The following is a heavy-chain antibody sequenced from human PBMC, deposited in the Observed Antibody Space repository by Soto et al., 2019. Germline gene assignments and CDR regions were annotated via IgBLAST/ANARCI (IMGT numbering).Heavy chain of an antibody. Sequence: QVQLEQSGAEVKKPGSSVKVSCKTSGGTFRTSAISWVRQAPGQGLEWRGGIMPVFPTPDYAQKFQGRVTITADESTSTAYMELSSLRSEATAVYYCARDKDRQQLGGNYYYVMDVWGQGTTVTVSS. CDR3: ARDKDRQQLGGNYYYVMDV. CDR1: GGTFRTSA. CDR2: IMPVFPTP. J-gene: IGHJ6*01. V-gene: IGHV1-69*13. D-gene: IGHD3-3*02.